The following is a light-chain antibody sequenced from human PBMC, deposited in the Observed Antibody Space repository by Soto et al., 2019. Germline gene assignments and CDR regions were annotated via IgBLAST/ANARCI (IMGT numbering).Light chain of an antibody. Sequence: DIVMTQSPLSLPVTPGEPASISCRSSQSLLHSNGYNYLDWYLQKPGQSPQLLIYLGSNRASGVPDRFSGSGSGTDFTLKISRVEAEDVGVYYCMQALQTGFGQGTKLESK. J-gene: IGKJ2*03. CDR2: LGS. CDR1: QSLLHSNGYNY. CDR3: MQALQTG. V-gene: IGKV2-28*01.